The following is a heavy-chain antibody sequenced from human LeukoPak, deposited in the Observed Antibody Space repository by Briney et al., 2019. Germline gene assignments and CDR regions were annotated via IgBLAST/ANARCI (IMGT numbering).Heavy chain of an antibody. CDR3: ARDAVAGTGRDY. Sequence: ASVKVSCKASGYTFTSYAMHWVRQAPGQRLEWMGWISAYNGNTNYAQKLQGRVTMTTDTSTSTAYMELRSLRSDDTAVYYCARDAVAGTGRDYWGQGTLVTVSS. CDR2: ISAYNGNT. CDR1: GYTFTSYA. V-gene: IGHV1-18*01. J-gene: IGHJ4*02. D-gene: IGHD6-19*01.